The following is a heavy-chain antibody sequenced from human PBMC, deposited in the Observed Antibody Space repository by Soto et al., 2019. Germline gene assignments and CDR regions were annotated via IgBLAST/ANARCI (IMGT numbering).Heavy chain of an antibody. J-gene: IGHJ3*02. Sequence: SETLSLTCAVSGGSFTNYWWSWIRRPPGKGLEWIGEISHSGSTNNNPSLKSRVSISADTSKNQFSLNLNSVTVADTAVYYCAKHKVGSKAFDIWGQGTMVTVSS. D-gene: IGHD3-10*01. CDR3: AKHKVGSKAFDI. V-gene: IGHV4-34*01. CDR2: ISHSGST. CDR1: GGSFTNYW.